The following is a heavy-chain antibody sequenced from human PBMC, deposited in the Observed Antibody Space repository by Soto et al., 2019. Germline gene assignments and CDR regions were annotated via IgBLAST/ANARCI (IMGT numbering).Heavy chain of an antibody. Sequence: ASVTGSCTASGYTFTSYGISWVRQAPGQRLEWMGWINAGNGNTKYSQKFQGRVTITRDTSASTAYMELSSLRSEDTAVYYCARVIGGLYYFDYWGQGTLVTVSS. CDR2: INAGNGNT. CDR1: GYTFTSYG. CDR3: ARVIGGLYYFDY. V-gene: IGHV1-3*01. J-gene: IGHJ4*02. D-gene: IGHD3-16*01.